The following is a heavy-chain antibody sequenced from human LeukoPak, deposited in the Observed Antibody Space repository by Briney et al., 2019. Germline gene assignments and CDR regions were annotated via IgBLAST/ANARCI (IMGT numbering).Heavy chain of an antibody. D-gene: IGHD6-13*01. Sequence: QPGRSLRLSCAASGFTFSSYGMHWVRQAPGKGLEWVAVISYDGSNKYYADSVKGRFTISRDNSKNTLYLQMNSLRAEDTAVYYCAKDSRSSWSYYYYYYGMDVRGQGTAVTVSS. J-gene: IGHJ6*02. CDR1: GFTFSSYG. CDR3: AKDSRSSWSYYYYYYGMDV. V-gene: IGHV3-30*18. CDR2: ISYDGSNK.